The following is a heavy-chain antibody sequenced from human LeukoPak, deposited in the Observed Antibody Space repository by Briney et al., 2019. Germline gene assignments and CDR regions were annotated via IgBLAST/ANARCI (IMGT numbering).Heavy chain of an antibody. CDR1: GYTFTGYY. CDR2: INPNTGAT. J-gene: IGHJ6*03. D-gene: IGHD3-22*01. V-gene: IGHV1-2*02. Sequence: ASVKVSCKASGYTFTGYYMHWVRQAPGQGLEWMGWINPNTGATKYAEKFQGRVTMAGDTSISTGYMELSRLRSDDTAVYYCARDLSYYDSSGYLHYYYYMDVWGKGTTVTISS. CDR3: ARDLSYYDSSGYLHYYYYMDV.